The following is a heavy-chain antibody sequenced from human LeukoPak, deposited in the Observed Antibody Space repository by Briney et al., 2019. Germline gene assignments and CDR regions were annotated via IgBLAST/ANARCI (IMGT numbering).Heavy chain of an antibody. V-gene: IGHV3-13*05. Sequence: GGSLRLSCAASGFTVKSYDMHWVRQVAGKGLEWVSAISTASNPHYAASVQGRFTIFRANAENSLYLQMNSLSAEDTAVYYCARELGIEGYWYFDLWGRGTLVTVSS. J-gene: IGHJ2*01. CDR2: ISTASNP. D-gene: IGHD7-27*01. CDR1: GFTVKSYD. CDR3: ARELGIEGYWYFDL.